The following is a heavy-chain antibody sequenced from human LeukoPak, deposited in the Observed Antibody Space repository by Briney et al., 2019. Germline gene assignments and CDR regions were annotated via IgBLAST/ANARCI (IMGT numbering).Heavy chain of an antibody. Sequence: GGSLRLSCAASGFTFDDYAMHWVRQAPGKGLEWVSGISWNSGSIGYADSVKGRFTISRDNAKNSLYLQMSSLRAEDTALYYCAKDTSYYYDSSGYPDYWGQGTLVTVSS. CDR1: GFTFDDYA. D-gene: IGHD3-22*01. CDR2: ISWNSGSI. J-gene: IGHJ4*02. V-gene: IGHV3-9*01. CDR3: AKDTSYYYDSSGYPDY.